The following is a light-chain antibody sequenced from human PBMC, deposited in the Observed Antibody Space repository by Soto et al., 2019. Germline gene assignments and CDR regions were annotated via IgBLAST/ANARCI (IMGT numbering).Light chain of an antibody. CDR3: SSYTRTSTRV. CDR1: RSDVGGYNF. CDR2: EVS. V-gene: IGLV2-14*01. Sequence: QSVLTQPASVSGSPGQSITISCTGTRSDVGGYNFVSWYQQHPGKAPKLMISEVSNRPSGVSNRFSGSKSGNTASLTISGLQAGDEADYYCSSYTRTSTRVFGTGTKVTVL. J-gene: IGLJ1*01.